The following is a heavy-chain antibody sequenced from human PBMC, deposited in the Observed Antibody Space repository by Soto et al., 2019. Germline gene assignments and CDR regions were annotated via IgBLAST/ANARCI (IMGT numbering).Heavy chain of an antibody. D-gene: IGHD1-7*01. J-gene: IGHJ5*02. CDR3: ARPRRNYDYFDP. CDR2: MNPNSGNT. V-gene: IGHV1-8*01. CDR1: GYTFTSYD. Sequence: ASVKVSCKASGYTFTSYDIHWVRQATGQGLEWMGWMNPNSGNTAFAQNFQGRVTMTRNTSISTAYMELSSLRSEDTAVYYCARPRRNYDYFDPWGQGTLVTVSS.